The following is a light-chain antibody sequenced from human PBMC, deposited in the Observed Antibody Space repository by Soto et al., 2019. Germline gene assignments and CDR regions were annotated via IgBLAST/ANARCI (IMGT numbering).Light chain of an antibody. V-gene: IGLV2-14*03. Sequence: QSALTQPASVSGSPGQSITIYCTGTSSDIGAYNYVSWYQQHPGKAPKLMIYDVSNRPSGVSDRFSSSKSGNTASLTISGLQAEDEADYYCISFTSSNTGVFGGGTKLTVL. CDR2: DVS. J-gene: IGLJ2*01. CDR3: ISFTSSNTGV. CDR1: SSDIGAYNY.